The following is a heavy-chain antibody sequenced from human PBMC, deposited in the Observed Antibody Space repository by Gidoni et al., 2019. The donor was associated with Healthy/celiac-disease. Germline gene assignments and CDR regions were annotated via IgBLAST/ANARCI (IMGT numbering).Heavy chain of an antibody. CDR2: IIPIFGTA. Sequence: QVQLVQSGAEVKKPGSSVKVSCKASGGTFSSYAISWVRQAPGQGLEWMGGIIPIFGTANYAQKFQGRVTITADKSTSTAYMELSSLRSEDTAVYYCARDPQGSGYSLGDYYYGMDVWGQGTTVTVSS. V-gene: IGHV1-69*06. CDR1: GGTFSSYA. CDR3: ARDPQGSGYSLGDYYYGMDV. D-gene: IGHD3-22*01. J-gene: IGHJ6*02.